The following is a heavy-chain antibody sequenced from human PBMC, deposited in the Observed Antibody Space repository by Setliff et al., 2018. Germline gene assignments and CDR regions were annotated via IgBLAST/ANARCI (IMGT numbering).Heavy chain of an antibody. D-gene: IGHD2-8*01. Sequence: PSETLSLTCTVSGGSISSYYWSWIRQPPGKGLEWIGNIYSSGSTNYNPSLKSRVTISVDTSKNQFSLNLTSVTAADTAVYYCAREGFYCTNGVCYRPLDYWGQGTLVTVSS. CDR3: AREGFYCTNGVCYRPLDY. J-gene: IGHJ4*02. V-gene: IGHV4-4*08. CDR1: GGSISSYY. CDR2: IYSSGST.